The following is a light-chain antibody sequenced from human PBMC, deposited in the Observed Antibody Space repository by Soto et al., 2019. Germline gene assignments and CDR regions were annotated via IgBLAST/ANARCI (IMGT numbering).Light chain of an antibody. Sequence: DIQMTQSPSSLSASVGDTVTITCRASQSISVHLNWYQQKPGKVPKLLIYAASNLHSGVPPRFSGSGSETDFALTISSLQPEDFATYYCQQSYITPYTFGQGTRLEIK. J-gene: IGKJ2*01. CDR1: QSISVH. V-gene: IGKV1-39*01. CDR3: QQSYITPYT. CDR2: AAS.